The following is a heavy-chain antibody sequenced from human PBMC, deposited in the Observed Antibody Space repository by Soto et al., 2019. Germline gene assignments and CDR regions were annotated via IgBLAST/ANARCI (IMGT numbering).Heavy chain of an antibody. V-gene: IGHV1-24*01. J-gene: IGHJ4*02. CDR1: GFTLSDLS. CDR3: ATHLGLRISIFGMD. Sequence: QVQLVQSGAEVKKPGASVKVSCKVSGFTLSDLSMHWVRQAPGKGLEWMGGFDPEHGESIYAQKFQGRITMTEDTSTDTAYMELSSLRSEDTAVYYCATHLGLRISIFGMDWGQGTLVTDSS. CDR2: FDPEHGES. D-gene: IGHD3-3*01.